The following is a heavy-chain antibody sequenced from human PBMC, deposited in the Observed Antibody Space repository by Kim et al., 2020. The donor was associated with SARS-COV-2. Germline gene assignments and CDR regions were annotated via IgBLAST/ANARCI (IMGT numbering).Heavy chain of an antibody. CDR2: IHQSGSS. J-gene: IGHJ6*03. D-gene: IGHD3-10*01. CDR3: ARGPYYGGSVTSYYMDV. Sequence: SETLSLTCAVYGGSFSGYYWSWVRQPPGKGLEWIGEIHQSGSSNYNASLKSRVSISTDTSKNQFSLRLNSVTAADTAVYYCARGPYYGGSVTSYYMDVWGKGITVTVSS. V-gene: IGHV4-34*01. CDR1: GGSFSGYY.